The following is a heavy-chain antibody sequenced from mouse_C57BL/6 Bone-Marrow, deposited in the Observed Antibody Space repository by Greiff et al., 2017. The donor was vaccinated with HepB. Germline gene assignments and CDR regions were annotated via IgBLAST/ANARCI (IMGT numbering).Heavy chain of an antibody. J-gene: IGHJ3*01. D-gene: IGHD3-2*02. V-gene: IGHV1-64*01. CDR3: ARRGAAQATFAY. CDR1: GYTFTSYW. CDR2: IHPNSGST. Sequence: VQLKQPGAELVKPGASVKLSCKASGYTFTSYWMHWVKQRPGQGLEWIGMIHPNSGSTNYNEKFKSKATLTVDKSSSTAYMQRSSLTSEDSAVYCCARRGAAQATFAYWGQGTLVTVSA.